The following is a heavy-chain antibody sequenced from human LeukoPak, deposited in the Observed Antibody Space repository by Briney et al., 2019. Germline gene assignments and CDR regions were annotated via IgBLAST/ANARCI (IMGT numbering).Heavy chain of an antibody. D-gene: IGHD3-9*01. CDR3: AKDQVLTGYYPQLIYFDF. Sequence: PGGSLRLSCAASGFTFTHYGMNWVRQAPGKGLEWVSGIRANGETTYYADSVKGRFTISRDNSKNTLYLQMNSLRAEDTAVYYCAKDQVLTGYYPQLIYFDFWGQGTLVTVSS. J-gene: IGHJ4*02. CDR2: IRANGETT. CDR1: GFTFTHYG. V-gene: IGHV3-23*01.